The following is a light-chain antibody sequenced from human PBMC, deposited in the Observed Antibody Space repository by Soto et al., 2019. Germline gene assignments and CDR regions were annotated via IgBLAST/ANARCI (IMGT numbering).Light chain of an antibody. CDR1: SSDVGSSNF. CDR3: SSYTTNKTLL. CDR2: EVS. V-gene: IGLV2-14*01. Sequence: LTQPASVSGSPGQSITISCTGTSSDVGSSNFVSWYQQHPGKAPKLIFYEVSNRPPGLSDRFSGSKSGTTASLTISGLQAEDEADYFCSSYTTNKTLLFGGGTKVTVL. J-gene: IGLJ2*01.